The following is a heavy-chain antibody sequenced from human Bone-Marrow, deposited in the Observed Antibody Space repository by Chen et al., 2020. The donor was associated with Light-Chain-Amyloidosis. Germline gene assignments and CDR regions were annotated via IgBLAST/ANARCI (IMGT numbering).Heavy chain of an antibody. CDR2: IYPDDSDA. V-gene: IGHV5-51*01. Sequence: EVQIKRTGPEGKKAGESRKTTGKGAGYTLPNYWIGWGGQMPGKGPEWMWVIYPDDSDARYSPSFVGQVTISADKSIPTAYLQWRSLQASDTAMYYCPRRRDGYNFVYWGQGTLVTVSS. CDR3: PRRRDGYNFVY. D-gene: IGHD5-12*01. CDR1: GYTLPNYW. J-gene: IGHJ4*02.